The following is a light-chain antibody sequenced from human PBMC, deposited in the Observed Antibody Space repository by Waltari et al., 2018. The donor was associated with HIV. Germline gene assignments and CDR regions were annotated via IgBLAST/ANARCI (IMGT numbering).Light chain of an antibody. J-gene: IGLJ1*01. CDR3: CSYGGTYNV. CDR2: EVS. Sequence: QSALTQPRSVSGSPGQSVTISCTGTSSDVGGYNSVSWYKQHPGKAPKLLIYEVSKWPSGVPDRFSGSKSGNTASLTISGLRADDEADYYCCSYGGTYNVFGTGTKVTIL. CDR1: SSDVGGYNS. V-gene: IGLV2-11*01.